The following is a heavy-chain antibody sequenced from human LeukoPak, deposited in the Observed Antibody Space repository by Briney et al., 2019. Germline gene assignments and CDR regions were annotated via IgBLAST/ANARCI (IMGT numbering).Heavy chain of an antibody. CDR1: GFTFSSYA. CDR3: AGRDYYYDSSGGFDY. V-gene: IGHV3-30-3*01. D-gene: IGHD3-22*01. Sequence: GGSLRLSCAASGFTFSSYAMHWVRQAPGKGLEWVAVISYDGSNKYYADSVKGRFTISRDNSKNTLYLQMNSLRAEDTAVYYCAGRDYYYDSSGGFDYWGQGTLVTVSS. J-gene: IGHJ4*02. CDR2: ISYDGSNK.